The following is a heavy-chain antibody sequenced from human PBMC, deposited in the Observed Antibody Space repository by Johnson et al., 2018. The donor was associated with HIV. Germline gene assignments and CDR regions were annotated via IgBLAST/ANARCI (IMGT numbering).Heavy chain of an antibody. V-gene: IGHV3-20*04. Sequence: VQLVESGGGVVQPGRSLRLSCAASGFTLSTYEMTWVRQVPGKGLEWVSGVNWNGASTTYADSVKGRFTISRDNAQNTLYLQMNSLRAEDTAVYYCASPQAGDYPQDDAFHIWGQGTVVTVSS. D-gene: IGHD4-17*01. CDR3: ASPQAGDYPQDDAFHI. CDR1: GFTLSTYE. CDR2: VNWNGAST. J-gene: IGHJ3*02.